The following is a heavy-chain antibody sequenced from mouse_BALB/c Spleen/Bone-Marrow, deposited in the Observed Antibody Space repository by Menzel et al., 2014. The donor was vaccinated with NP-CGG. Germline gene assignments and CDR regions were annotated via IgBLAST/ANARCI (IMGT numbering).Heavy chain of an antibody. D-gene: IGHD1-1*01. CDR2: IDPANGNT. CDR1: GFNIKDTY. J-gene: IGHJ3*01. CDR3: AFYYYGSSLFAY. V-gene: IGHV14-3*02. Sequence: EVQLQQSGAELVKPGASVKLSCTASGFNIKDTYMHWVKQRPEQGLGWIGRIDPANGNTKYDPKFQGKATITADTSSNPAYLQLSSLTSEDTAVYYCAFYYYGSSLFAYWGQGTLVTVSA.